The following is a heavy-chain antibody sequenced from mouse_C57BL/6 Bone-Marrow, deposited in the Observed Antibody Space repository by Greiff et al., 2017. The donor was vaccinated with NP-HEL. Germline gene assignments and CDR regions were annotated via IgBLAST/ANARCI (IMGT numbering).Heavy chain of an antibody. CDR2: ISGGGGNT. D-gene: IGHD2-4*01. CDR1: GFTFSSYT. CDR3: ARHPYYDYDAFHYFDY. Sequence: EVKLMESGGGLVKPGGSLKLSCAASGFTFSSYTMSWVRQTPEKRLEWVATISGGGGNTYYPDSVKGRFTISRDNAKNTLYLQMSSLRSEDTALYYCARHPYYDYDAFHYFDYWGQGTTLTVSS. V-gene: IGHV5-9*01. J-gene: IGHJ2*01.